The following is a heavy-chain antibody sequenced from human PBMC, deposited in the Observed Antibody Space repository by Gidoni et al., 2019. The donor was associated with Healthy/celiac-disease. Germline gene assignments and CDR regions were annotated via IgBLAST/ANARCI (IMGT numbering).Heavy chain of an antibody. Sequence: QVQLVASGGGVVQPWRSLRLSCAASGFTFSSYGMHWVRQAPGQGLEWGAVIWYDGSNKYYADSVKGRFTISRDNSKNTLYLQMNSLRAEDTAVYYCARDRAIYGDDDYYGMDVWGQGTTVTVSS. CDR1: GFTFSSYG. V-gene: IGHV3-33*01. CDR3: ARDRAIYGDDDYYGMDV. D-gene: IGHD4-17*01. J-gene: IGHJ6*02. CDR2: IWYDGSNK.